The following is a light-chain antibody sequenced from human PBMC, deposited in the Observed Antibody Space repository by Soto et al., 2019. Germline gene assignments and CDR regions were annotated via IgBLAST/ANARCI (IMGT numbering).Light chain of an antibody. V-gene: IGKV3-15*01. CDR2: GAS. J-gene: IGKJ1*01. CDR3: QQYNNWPTWT. CDR1: QTVRNN. Sequence: EFVLTQSPGTLSLSPGERATLSCRASQTVRNNYLAWYQQKPGQAPRLLIYGASTRATGIPARFSGSGSETEFTLTISSLQAEDSAVYFCQQYNNWPTWTFGQGTKVDIK.